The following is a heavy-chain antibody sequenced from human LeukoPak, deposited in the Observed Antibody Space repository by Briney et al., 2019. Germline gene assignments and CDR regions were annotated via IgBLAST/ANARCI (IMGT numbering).Heavy chain of an antibody. CDR1: GDSITNHY. D-gene: IGHD3-10*01. Sequence: PSETLSLTCIVSGDSITNHYWSLIRRPPGKALEWLGYIYYSGSINYNPSLKSRVTISVDTSRNQFSMKLNSVTAADTAVYYCAGSGGLSNQGAVFDYWGQGTLVTVSP. CDR2: IYYSGSI. J-gene: IGHJ4*02. CDR3: AGSGGLSNQGAVFDY. V-gene: IGHV4-59*11.